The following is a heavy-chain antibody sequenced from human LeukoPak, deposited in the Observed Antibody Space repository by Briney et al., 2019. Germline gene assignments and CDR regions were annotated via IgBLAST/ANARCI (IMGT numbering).Heavy chain of an antibody. J-gene: IGHJ4*02. V-gene: IGHV4-59*01. Sequence: SETLSLTCTVSGGSISSYYWSWIRQPPGKGLQWIGYIYYSGSANYNPSLKSRVTISVDTSKNQFSLKLSSVTAADTAVYYCARGSLGYCTNGVCYYDYWGQGTLVTVSS. CDR2: IYYSGSA. CDR1: GGSISSYY. CDR3: ARGSLGYCTNGVCYYDY. D-gene: IGHD2-8*01.